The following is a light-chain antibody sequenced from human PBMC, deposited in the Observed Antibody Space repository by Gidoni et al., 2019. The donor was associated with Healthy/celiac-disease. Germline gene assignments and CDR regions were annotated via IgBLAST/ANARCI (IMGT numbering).Light chain of an antibody. V-gene: IGKV3-11*01. CDR2: DAS. Sequence: DILLTQSPAPLPLSPGVRATLSRRARLSVSSYLAWYQQKPGQAPRLLIYDASNRATGIPARVRGSGCGTDCTLTISSLEPEDCAVYYCQQSGNWPPTFGQGTKVEIK. J-gene: IGKJ1*01. CDR3: QQSGNWPPT. CDR1: LSVSSY.